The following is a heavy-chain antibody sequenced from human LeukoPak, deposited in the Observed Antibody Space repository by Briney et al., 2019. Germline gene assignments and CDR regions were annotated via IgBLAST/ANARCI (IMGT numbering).Heavy chain of an antibody. V-gene: IGHV3-23*01. CDR1: GFTFSGYA. CDR3: AKETIYGDFDY. Sequence: PGGSLRLSCVASGFTFSGYAMSWVRQAPGHGLEWVSAICGMGSSTYSADTVKGRFTISRDNSKNTLDLQRNSLRAQATAGYYCAKETIYGDFDYWGQGTLVTVSS. J-gene: IGHJ4*02. CDR2: ICGMGSST. D-gene: IGHD4-17*01.